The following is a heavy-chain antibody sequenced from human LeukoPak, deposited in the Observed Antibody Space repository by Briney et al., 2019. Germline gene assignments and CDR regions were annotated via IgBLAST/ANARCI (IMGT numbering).Heavy chain of an antibody. Sequence: GGSLRLSCAASGFTFSGSAMHGVRQASGKGLEWVGRIRSKANSYATAYAGSVKGRFTISRDDSKNTAYLQMNSLETADTAVYYCATGVRGYNSALDYWGQGTLVTVSP. CDR2: IRSKANSYAT. CDR3: ATGVRGYNSALDY. CDR1: GFTFSGSA. D-gene: IGHD6-19*01. V-gene: IGHV3-73*01. J-gene: IGHJ4*02.